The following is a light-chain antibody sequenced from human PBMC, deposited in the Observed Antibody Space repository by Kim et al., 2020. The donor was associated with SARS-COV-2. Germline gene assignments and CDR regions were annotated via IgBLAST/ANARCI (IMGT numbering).Light chain of an antibody. CDR3: QAWDSNTAV. CDR1: KLGDKY. CDR2: QDR. V-gene: IGLV3-1*01. J-gene: IGLJ7*01. Sequence: SVSPGQTASITCSGEKLGDKYAAWYQQKPGQSPVVVMYQDRKRPSGIPERFSGSNSGNTATLTISGTQAMDEADYYCQAWDSNTAVFGSGTQLTVL.